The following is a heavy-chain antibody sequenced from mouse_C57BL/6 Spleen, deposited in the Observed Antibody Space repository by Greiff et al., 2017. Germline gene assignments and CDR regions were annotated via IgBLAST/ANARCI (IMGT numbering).Heavy chain of an antibody. CDR2: IYPSSGST. D-gene: IGHD3-2*02. CDR3: AGYSAGYGDY. V-gene: IGHV1-55*01. CDR1: GYTFTSYW. J-gene: IGHJ2*01. Sequence: VQLQQPGAELVKPGASVKMSCKASGYTFTSYWITWVKQRPGQGLEWIGDIYPSSGSTNYNEKFKGKATVTVDTSSSTAYRQLSSLAAEDSAVDYCAGYSAGYGDYWGQGTTLTVSS.